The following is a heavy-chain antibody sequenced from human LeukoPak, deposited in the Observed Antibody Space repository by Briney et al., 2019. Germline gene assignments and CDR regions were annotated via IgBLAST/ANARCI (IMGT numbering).Heavy chain of an antibody. CDR2: IYHSGST. D-gene: IGHD1-1*01. CDR3: ARGLGTNYYYYGMDV. V-gene: IGHV4-30-2*01. CDR1: AGSISSGGYY. J-gene: IGHJ6*02. Sequence: SETLSLTCTVSAGSISSGGYYWSWIRQHPGKGLEWIGYIYHSGSTYYNPSLKSRVTISVDRSKNQFSLKLSSVTAADTAVYYCARGLGTNYYYYGMDVWGQGTTVTVSS.